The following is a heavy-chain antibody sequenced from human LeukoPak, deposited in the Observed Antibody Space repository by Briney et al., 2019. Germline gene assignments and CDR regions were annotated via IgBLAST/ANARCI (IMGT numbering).Heavy chain of an antibody. CDR3: ARDTPYYFDY. J-gene: IGHJ4*02. V-gene: IGHV4-34*01. CDR1: GGSFSGYY. CDR2: INHSGST. Sequence: SETLSLTCAVYGGSFSGYYWSWIRQPPGKGLEWIGEINHSGSTNYSPSLKSRVTISVDTSKNQFSLKLSSVTAADTAVYYCARDTPYYFDYWGQGTLVTVSS.